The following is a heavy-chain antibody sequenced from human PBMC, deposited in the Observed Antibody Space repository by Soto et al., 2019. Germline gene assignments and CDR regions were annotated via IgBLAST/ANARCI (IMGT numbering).Heavy chain of an antibody. Sequence: GGSLRLSCAASGFTFTRYSMNWVRQAPGKGLEWVSSISSTTNYIYYGDSMKGRFTISRDNAKNSLYLEMNSLRAEDTAVYYCARESEDLTSNLDYWGQGPLVPVSS. J-gene: IGHJ4*02. CDR2: ISSTTNYI. CDR3: ARESEDLTSNLDY. CDR1: GFTFTRYS. V-gene: IGHV3-21*06.